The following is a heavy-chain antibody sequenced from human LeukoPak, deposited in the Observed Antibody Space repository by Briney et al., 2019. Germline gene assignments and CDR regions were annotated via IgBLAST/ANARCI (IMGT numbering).Heavy chain of an antibody. V-gene: IGHV4-39*07. CDR3: ARGFSMDTAMGSYAFDI. Sequence: SETLSRTCTVSGGSISSSSYYWGWIRQPPGKGLEWIGSIYYSGSTYYNPSLKSRVTISVDRSKNQFSLKLSSVTAADTAVYYCARGFSMDTAMGSYAFDIWGQGTMVTVSS. J-gene: IGHJ3*02. D-gene: IGHD5-18*01. CDR2: IYYSGST. CDR1: GGSISSSSYY.